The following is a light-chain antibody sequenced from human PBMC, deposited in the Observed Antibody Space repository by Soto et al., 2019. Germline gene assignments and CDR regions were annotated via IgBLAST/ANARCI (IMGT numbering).Light chain of an antibody. CDR1: QSISTF. J-gene: IGKJ1*01. Sequence: SQLTQSPSTLSASIGDRVTITCRASQSISTFLAWYQQKPGKAPKLLIYDASSLQSGVPSRFSGSGSGTEFTLTISALQPDDFATYYCQQYNSYSWTFGQGTKVDIK. V-gene: IGKV1-5*01. CDR2: DAS. CDR3: QQYNSYSWT.